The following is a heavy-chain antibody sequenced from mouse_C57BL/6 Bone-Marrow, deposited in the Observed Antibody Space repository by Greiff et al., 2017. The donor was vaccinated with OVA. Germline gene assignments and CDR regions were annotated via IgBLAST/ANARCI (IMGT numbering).Heavy chain of an antibody. J-gene: IGHJ2*01. CDR1: GYTFTSYW. V-gene: IGHV1-61*01. CDR3: ARPYYYGSSYGY. CDR2: IYPSDSET. D-gene: IGHD1-1*01. Sequence: QVQLQQPGAELVRPGSSVKLSCKASGYTFTSYWMDWVKQRPGQGLEWIGNIYPSDSETHYNQKFKDKATLTVDKSSSTAYMKLSRLTSEDSAVYYGARPYYYGSSYGYWGKGTTLTVSS.